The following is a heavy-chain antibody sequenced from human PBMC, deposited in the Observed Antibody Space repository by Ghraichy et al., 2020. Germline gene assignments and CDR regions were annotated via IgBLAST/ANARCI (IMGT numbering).Heavy chain of an antibody. V-gene: IGHV4-34*01. J-gene: IGHJ6*02. CDR3: ARVPIWGYYYYGMDV. Sequence: SETLSLTCAVYGGSFSGYYWSWIRQPPGKGLEWIGEINHSGSTNYNPSLKSRVTISVDTSKNQFSLKLSSVTAADTAVYYCARVPIWGYYYYGMDVWGQGTTVTVSS. D-gene: IGHD3-16*01. CDR1: GGSFSGYY. CDR2: INHSGST.